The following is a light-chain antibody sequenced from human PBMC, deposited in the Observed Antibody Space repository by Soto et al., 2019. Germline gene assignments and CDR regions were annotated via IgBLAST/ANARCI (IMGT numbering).Light chain of an antibody. V-gene: IGKV3-20*01. CDR3: QQYGSSPRT. J-gene: IGKJ1*01. Sequence: EIVLTQSPGTLSLSPVERATLSCRASQSVSSNYLAWYQQKPGQAPKVLIYRASTRATGIPDRFSGSGSGTDFTLTISRLEPEDFAVYYCQQYGSSPRTFGQGTKVDIK. CDR1: QSVSSNY. CDR2: RAS.